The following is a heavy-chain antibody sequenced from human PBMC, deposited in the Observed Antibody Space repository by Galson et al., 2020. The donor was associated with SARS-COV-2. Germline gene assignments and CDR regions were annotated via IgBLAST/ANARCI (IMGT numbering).Heavy chain of an antibody. Sequence: GGSLRLSCRASGFTFSSHWMQWVRQAPGKGLEWVANIKQDGNEKYYVDSVKGRFTISRDNAENSPYLQMNSLRAEDTAIYCCARRYFDLWGRGTVVTVS. V-gene: IGHV3-7*01. CDR3: ARRYFDL. J-gene: IGHJ2*01. CDR2: IKQDGNEK. CDR1: GFTFSSHW.